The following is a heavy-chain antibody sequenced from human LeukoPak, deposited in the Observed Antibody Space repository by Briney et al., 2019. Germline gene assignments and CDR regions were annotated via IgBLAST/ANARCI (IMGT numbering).Heavy chain of an antibody. D-gene: IGHD6-19*01. Sequence: SETLSLTCTVSGDSISTYYWSWIRQPPGKGLEWIGCICNSGGTYYNPSLKSRVTISVDTSKNQFSLNLSSVTAADTAVYYCAKTGRPNNSGWYRWFDPWGQGTLVIVSS. CDR1: GDSISTYY. J-gene: IGHJ5*02. CDR3: AKTGRPNNSGWYRWFDP. V-gene: IGHV4-4*09. CDR2: ICNSGGT.